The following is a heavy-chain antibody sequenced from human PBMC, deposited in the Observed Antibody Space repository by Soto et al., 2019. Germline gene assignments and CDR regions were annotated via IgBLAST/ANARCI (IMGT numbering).Heavy chain of an antibody. V-gene: IGHV3-21*01. J-gene: IGHJ4*02. CDR1: GFTFSSYS. CDR2: ISSSSSYI. D-gene: IGHD5-18*01. CDR3: ARDYSSYGPFDY. Sequence: GGSLRLSCAASGFTFSSYSMNWVRQAPGKGLEWVSSISSSSSYIYYADSVKGRFTISRDNAKNSLYLQMNSLRAEDTAVYYCARDYSSYGPFDYWGQGPLVTVSS.